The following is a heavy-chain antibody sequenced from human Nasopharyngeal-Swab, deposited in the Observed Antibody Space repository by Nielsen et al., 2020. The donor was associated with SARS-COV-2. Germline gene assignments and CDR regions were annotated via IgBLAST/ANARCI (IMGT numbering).Heavy chain of an antibody. CDR2: IYYSGST. Sequence: SETLSLTCTVSGGSISSYYCSWIRQPPGKGLEWIGYIYYSGSTNYNPSLKSRVTISVDTSKNQFSLKLSSVTAADTAVYYCARIAVAALNDWYFDLWGRGTLVTVSS. V-gene: IGHV4-59*01. D-gene: IGHD6-19*01. CDR1: GGSISSYY. J-gene: IGHJ2*01. CDR3: ARIAVAALNDWYFDL.